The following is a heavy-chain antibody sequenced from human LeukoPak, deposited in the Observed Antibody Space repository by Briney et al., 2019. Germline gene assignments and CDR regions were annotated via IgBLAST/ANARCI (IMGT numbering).Heavy chain of an antibody. V-gene: IGHV3-15*01. CDR2: INSKTDGGAT. J-gene: IGHJ4*02. CDR1: GFTFSNAW. CDR3: ITDCSTCLWFADLGH. Sequence: PGGSLRLSCAASGFTFSNAWMSWVRQAPGKGLEWVGRINSKTDGGATDYAAPVKGRFTISRDDSKNTLYLQMNSLKTEDTAVYYCITDCSTCLWFADLGHWGQGTLVTVSS. D-gene: IGHD3-10*01.